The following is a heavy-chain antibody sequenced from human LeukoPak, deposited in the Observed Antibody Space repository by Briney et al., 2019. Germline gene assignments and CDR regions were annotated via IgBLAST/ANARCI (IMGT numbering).Heavy chain of an antibody. J-gene: IGHJ4*02. D-gene: IGHD3-10*01. CDR3: ARDSSRFGEFSFDY. CDR2: IYYSGST. V-gene: IGHV4-39*07. Sequence: SETLSLTCTVSGGSISSSSYYWGWIRQPPGKGLEWIGSIYYSGSTYYNPSLKSRVTISVDTSKNQFSLKLSSVTAADTAVYYCARDSSRFGEFSFDYWGQGTLVTVSS. CDR1: GGSISSSSYY.